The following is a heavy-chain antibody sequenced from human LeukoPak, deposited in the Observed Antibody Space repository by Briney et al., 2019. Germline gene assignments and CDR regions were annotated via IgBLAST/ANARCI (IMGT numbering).Heavy chain of an antibody. CDR3: ARGRDGYNFLNRGEYYYFDY. V-gene: IGHV4-61*02. CDR1: GGSISSGNYY. J-gene: IGHJ4*02. D-gene: IGHD5-24*01. CDR2: IYTSGST. Sequence: PSETLSLTCTVSGGSISSGNYYWNWIRQPAGKGLEWIGRIYTSGSTNYNPSLKSRVTISVDTSKNQFSLKLNPVTAADTAVYYCARGRDGYNFLNRGEYYYFDYWGQGTLVTVSS.